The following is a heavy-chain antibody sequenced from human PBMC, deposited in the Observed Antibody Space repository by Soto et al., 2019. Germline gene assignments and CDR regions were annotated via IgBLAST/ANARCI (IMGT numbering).Heavy chain of an antibody. CDR1: GGSIRSYY. D-gene: IGHD6-19*01. CDR2: IYSSGGT. J-gene: IGHJ6*02. V-gene: IGHV4-59*01. CDR3: ARDTFGWSRSGWYYYGMDV. Sequence: SETLSLTCTVAGGSIRSYYGSWIRQPPGKGLEWIGYIYSSGGTDYNPSLKSQITISVDTSKNQVSLKLSAVTAADTAVYYCARDTFGWSRSGWYYYGMDVLGQGTTVT.